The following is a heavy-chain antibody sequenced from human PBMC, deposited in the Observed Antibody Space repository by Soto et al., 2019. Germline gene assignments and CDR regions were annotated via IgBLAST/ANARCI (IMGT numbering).Heavy chain of an antibody. CDR1: GYTFTSYD. V-gene: IGHV1-8*01. Sequence: ASVKVSCKASGYTFTSYDINWVRQATGQGLEWMGWMNPNSGNTGYAQKFQGRVTMTRNTSISTAYMELSSLRSEDTAVYYCARAVVAAYDAFGIWGQGTMIAVSS. J-gene: IGHJ3*02. CDR2: MNPNSGNT. D-gene: IGHD2-15*01. CDR3: ARAVVAAYDAFGI.